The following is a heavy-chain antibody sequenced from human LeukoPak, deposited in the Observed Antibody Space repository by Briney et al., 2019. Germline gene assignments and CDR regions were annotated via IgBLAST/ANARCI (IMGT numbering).Heavy chain of an antibody. Sequence: PSETLSLTGPVSGGSISSYYWSWIRQPPGRELEGIGYIYYSGSTNYNPSLKSRVTISVDTSKNQFSLKLSSVTAADTAVYYCARQLMVRGVTFDYWGQGTLVTVSS. D-gene: IGHD3-10*01. CDR3: ARQLMVRGVTFDY. J-gene: IGHJ4*02. CDR1: GGSISSYY. V-gene: IGHV4-59*08. CDR2: IYYSGST.